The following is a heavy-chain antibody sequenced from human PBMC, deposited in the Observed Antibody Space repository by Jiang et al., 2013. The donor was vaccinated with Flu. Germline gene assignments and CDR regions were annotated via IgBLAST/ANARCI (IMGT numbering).Heavy chain of an antibody. CDR2: ISGSGDST. J-gene: IGHJ6*02. CDR3: AGLHGMDV. Sequence: QLVESGGGLVQPGGSLRLSCAASGFTFSNYVMSWVRQAPGKGLEWVSGISGSGDSTYYADSVKGRFTISRDNSKNTLYLQMKSLRAEDTAVYYCAGLHGMDVWGQGTTVTVSS. CDR1: GFTFSNYV. V-gene: IGHV3-23*04.